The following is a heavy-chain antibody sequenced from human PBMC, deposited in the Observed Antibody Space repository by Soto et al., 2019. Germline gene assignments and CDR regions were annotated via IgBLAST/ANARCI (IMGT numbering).Heavy chain of an antibody. J-gene: IGHJ4*02. CDR3: ARSDLTGFYFDY. D-gene: IGHD3-9*01. CDR1: GGSISSGGYY. Sequence: TSETLSLTCTVSGGSISSGGYYWSWIRQHPGKGLEWIGYIYYSGSTYYNPSLKSRVTISVDTSKNQFSLKLSSVTAADTAVYYCARSDLTGFYFDYWGQGTLVTVSS. V-gene: IGHV4-31*03. CDR2: IYYSGST.